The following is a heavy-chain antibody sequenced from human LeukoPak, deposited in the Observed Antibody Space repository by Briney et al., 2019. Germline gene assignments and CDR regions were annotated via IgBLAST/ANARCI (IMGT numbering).Heavy chain of an antibody. J-gene: IGHJ4*02. V-gene: IGHV4-30-2*01. Sequence: SQTLSLTCTVSGGSVSSGDYYWSWIRQPPGKGLEWIGSVYHSGETYYNPSLNSRVTISVDKSKNQFSLKLSSVTAADTAVYYCARDSFSPFDYWGQGTLVTVSS. D-gene: IGHD2-2*01. CDR2: VYHSGET. CDR3: ARDSFSPFDY. CDR1: GGSVSSGDYY.